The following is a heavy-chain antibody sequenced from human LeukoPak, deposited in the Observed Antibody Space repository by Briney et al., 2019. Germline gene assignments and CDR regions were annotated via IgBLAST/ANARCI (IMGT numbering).Heavy chain of an antibody. D-gene: IGHD1-26*01. V-gene: IGHV3-23*01. Sequence: PGGSLRLSCAASGFTFSSYAMSWVRQAPGKGLEWVSAISGSGGSTYYADSVKGRFTISRNNSKNTLYLQMNSLRAEDTAVYYCAKFSGSYYYFDYWGQGTLVTVSS. J-gene: IGHJ4*02. CDR3: AKFSGSYYYFDY. CDR2: ISGSGGST. CDR1: GFTFSSYA.